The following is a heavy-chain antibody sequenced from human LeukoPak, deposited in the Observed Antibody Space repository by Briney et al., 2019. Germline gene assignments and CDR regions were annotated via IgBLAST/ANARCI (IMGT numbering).Heavy chain of an antibody. D-gene: IGHD6-13*01. CDR3: ARDGIAAAVTYYFDY. CDR2: INPNSGGT. J-gene: IGHJ4*02. Sequence: ASVKVSCKASGYTFTGYYMHWVRQAPGQGLEWMGWINPNSGGTNYAQKFQGRVTMTRDTSISTAYMELSRPRSDDTAVYYCARDGIAAAVTYYFDYWGQGTLVTVSS. V-gene: IGHV1-2*02. CDR1: GYTFTGYY.